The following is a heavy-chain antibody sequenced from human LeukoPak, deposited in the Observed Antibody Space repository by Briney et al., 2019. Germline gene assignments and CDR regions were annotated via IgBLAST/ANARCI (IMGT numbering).Heavy chain of an antibody. Sequence: GGSLRLSCAASGFTFTSYWMHWVRQAPGKGLVWVSRINGDETSTSYADSVKGRFIISRDNAKNTLYLQMNSLRAEDTAVYYCARFKGSYLLDYWGQGTLVTVSS. CDR3: ARFKGSYLLDY. CDR1: GFTFTSYW. J-gene: IGHJ4*02. V-gene: IGHV3-74*01. D-gene: IGHD3-16*02. CDR2: INGDETST.